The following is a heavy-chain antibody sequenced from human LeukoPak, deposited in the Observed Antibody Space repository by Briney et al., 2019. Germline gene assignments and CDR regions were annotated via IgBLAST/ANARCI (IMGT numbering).Heavy chain of an antibody. V-gene: IGHV3-23*01. J-gene: IGHJ4*02. CDR2: ISDSGGST. Sequence: GGSLRLSCAASGFTFSSYAMTWVRQAPGKGLEWVSGISDSGGSTYYADSVKGRFTISRDNSKNTLYLQMNSLRAEDTAVYYCARDRPGYYDFWSGPLTFDYWGQGTLVTVSS. CDR1: GFTFSSYA. CDR3: ARDRPGYYDFWSGPLTFDY. D-gene: IGHD3-3*01.